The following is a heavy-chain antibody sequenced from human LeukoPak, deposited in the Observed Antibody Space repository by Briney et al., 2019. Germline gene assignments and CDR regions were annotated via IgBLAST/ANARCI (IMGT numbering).Heavy chain of an antibody. D-gene: IGHD4-23*01. J-gene: IGHJ4*02. Sequence: GESLKISFQASGYSFTTHWIGWVRQMPGRGLEWLGIIYLGDSETKYSPSFQGQVTMSVDRSTNTTYLQWISLKASDTAMYYCARRLYGGRSLVYFDHWGRGTQVTVSS. CDR3: ARRLYGGRSLVYFDH. CDR1: GYSFTTHW. V-gene: IGHV5-51*01. CDR2: IYLGDSET.